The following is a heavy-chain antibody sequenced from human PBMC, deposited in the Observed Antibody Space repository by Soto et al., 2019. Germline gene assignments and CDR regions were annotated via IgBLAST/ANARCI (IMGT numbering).Heavy chain of an antibody. CDR2: ITWDGLRT. Sequence: VQLVESGGVVVRPGGSLRLSCAASGFTFDDFTMHWVRQAPGGGLEWVSLITWDGLRTYYADSVEGRFTISRDNSKNSLYLQMNSLTTEDSALYYCAKDGGHGDFGPGFWGQGTLVTVSS. CDR1: GFTFDDFT. V-gene: IGHV3-43*01. J-gene: IGHJ1*01. CDR3: AKDGGHGDFGPGF. D-gene: IGHD4-17*01.